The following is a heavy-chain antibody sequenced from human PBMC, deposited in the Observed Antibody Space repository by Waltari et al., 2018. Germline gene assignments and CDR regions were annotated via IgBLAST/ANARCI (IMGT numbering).Heavy chain of an antibody. CDR3: ARDGRLWFGVNWFDP. Sequence: FSSYGMHWVRQAPGKGLEWVAVIWYDGSNKYYADSVKGRFTISRDNSKNTLYLQMNSLRAEDTAVYYCARDGRLWFGVNWFDPWGQGTLVTVSS. V-gene: IGHV3-33*01. CDR1: FSSYG. D-gene: IGHD3-10*01. J-gene: IGHJ5*02. CDR2: IWYDGSNK.